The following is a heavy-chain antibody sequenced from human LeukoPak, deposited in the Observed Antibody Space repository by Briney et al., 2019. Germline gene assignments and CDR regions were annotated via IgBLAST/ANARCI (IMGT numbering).Heavy chain of an antibody. Sequence: GGSLKLSCGASGFXFSGSATHWVRQASGKGLEWIGRIRSKGNNYATAYAASVKGRFTISRDDSKNTAYLQMNSLKTEDTAVYYCTRHYYDPHDYWGQGTLVTVSS. D-gene: IGHD3-22*01. V-gene: IGHV3-73*01. CDR3: TRHYYDPHDY. CDR1: GFXFSGSA. CDR2: IRSKGNNYAT. J-gene: IGHJ4*02.